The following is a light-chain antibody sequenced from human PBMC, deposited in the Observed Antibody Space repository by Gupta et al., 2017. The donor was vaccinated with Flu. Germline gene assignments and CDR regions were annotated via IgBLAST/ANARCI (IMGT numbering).Light chain of an antibody. CDR2: RVS. CDR3: MQSLQTPWT. CDR1: QSLVYRNGYHY. V-gene: IGKV2-28*01. Sequence: DIVMTQSPLSLPVTPGEPASISRRSSQSLVYRNGYHYLDWYLQKPGQSPQLLIYRVSNRASGVPDRFSGSGSGTDFTLKISRVEAEDVGVYYCMQSLQTPWTFGQGTKVEI. J-gene: IGKJ1*01.